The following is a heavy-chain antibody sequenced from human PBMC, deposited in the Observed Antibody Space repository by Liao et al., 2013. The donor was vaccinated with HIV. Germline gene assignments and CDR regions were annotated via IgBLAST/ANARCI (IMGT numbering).Heavy chain of an antibody. CDR3: ARGGTTVTTSGYFDF. D-gene: IGHD4-17*01. J-gene: IGHJ4*02. CDR2: IFYSGTT. CDR1: GDSLSDHY. Sequence: QVQLQESGPALVKPSETLSLTCTVSGDSLSDHYWIWIRQSPGKRMEWIGYIFYSGTTKYNPSLKSRVTISVDTSKNQFSLRLTSVTPADTAVYFCARGGTTVTTSGYFDFWGQGTLVTVSS. V-gene: IGHV4-59*11.